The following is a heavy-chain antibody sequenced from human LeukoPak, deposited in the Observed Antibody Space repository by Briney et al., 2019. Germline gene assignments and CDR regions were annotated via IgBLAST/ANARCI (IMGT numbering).Heavy chain of an antibody. CDR2: INPNSGGT. CDR1: GYTFTGYY. D-gene: IGHD3-3*01. J-gene: IGHJ4*02. CDR3: ARGSDDFWSGYSPSY. Sequence: ASVKVSCMASGYTFTGYYMHWVRQAPGQGLEWMGWINPNSGGTYYAQKFQGRVTMTRDKSISTAYMELSRLRSDDTAVYYCARGSDDFWSGYSPSYWGQGTLVTVSS. V-gene: IGHV1-2*02.